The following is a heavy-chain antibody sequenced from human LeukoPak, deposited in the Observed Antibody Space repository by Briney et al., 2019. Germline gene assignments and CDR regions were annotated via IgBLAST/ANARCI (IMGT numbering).Heavy chain of an antibody. CDR3: ARDNDSRDPPHFDY. CDR2: INPNSGGT. CDR1: GYTFTGYY. Sequence: ASVKVSCKASGYTFTGYYMHWVRQAPGQGLEWMGWINPNSGGTNYAQKFQGRVTMTRDTSISTAYMELSRLRSDDTAVYYCARDNDSRDPPHFDYWGQRTLVTVSS. J-gene: IGHJ4*02. V-gene: IGHV1-2*02. D-gene: IGHD3-16*01.